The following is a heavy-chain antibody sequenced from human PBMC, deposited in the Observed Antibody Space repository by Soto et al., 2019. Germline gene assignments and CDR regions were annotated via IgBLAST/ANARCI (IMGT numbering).Heavy chain of an antibody. CDR3: AREVEMATIYYFDY. J-gene: IGHJ4*02. CDR1: GVSISSYY. D-gene: IGHD5-12*01. CDR2: IYYSGST. Sequence: SETLSLTCTVSGVSISSYYWSWIRQPPGKGLEWIGYIYYSGSTNYNPSLKSRVTISVDTSKNQFSLKLSSVTAADTAVYYCAREVEMATIYYFDYWGQGTLVTVSS. V-gene: IGHV4-59*01.